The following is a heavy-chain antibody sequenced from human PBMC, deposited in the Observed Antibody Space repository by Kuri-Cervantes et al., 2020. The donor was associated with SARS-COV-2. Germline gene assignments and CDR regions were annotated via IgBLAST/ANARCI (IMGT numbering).Heavy chain of an antibody. CDR2: INYSGGST. Sequence: GESLKISCSTSEFTFTDYGMAWVRRAPGKVLELVSSINYSGGSTYYAASVRGRFTISRDNSKNMLYLQMSSLRAEDTAVYYCARDPPLYGSGSHNWFDPWGQGTLVTVSS. CDR3: ARDPPLYGSGSHNWFDP. D-gene: IGHD3-10*01. J-gene: IGHJ5*02. CDR1: EFTFTDYG. V-gene: IGHV3-23*01.